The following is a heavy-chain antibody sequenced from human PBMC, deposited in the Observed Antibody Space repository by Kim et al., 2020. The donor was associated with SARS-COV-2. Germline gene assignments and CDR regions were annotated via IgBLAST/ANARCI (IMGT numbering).Heavy chain of an antibody. CDR1: GFTFDDYA. CDR3: AKSPSFGELSYFDY. CDR2: ISWNSGSI. D-gene: IGHD3-10*01. J-gene: IGHJ4*02. Sequence: GGSLRLSCAASGFTFDDYAMHWVRQAPGKGLEWVSGISWNSGSIGYADSVKGRFTISRDNAKNSLYLQMNSLRAEDTALYYCAKSPSFGELSYFDYWGQGTLVTVSS. V-gene: IGHV3-9*01.